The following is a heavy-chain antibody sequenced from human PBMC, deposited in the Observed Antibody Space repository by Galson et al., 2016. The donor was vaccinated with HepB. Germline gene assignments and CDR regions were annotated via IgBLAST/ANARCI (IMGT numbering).Heavy chain of an antibody. Sequence: SLRLSCAASGFTFDDYAMHWVRQAPGKGLEWVAGISWNSGTIDYVDSVKGRFTISRDNAKNSLYLQMSSLRTEDTALYYCAKVGGFGDYIPDYVDSWGQGILVTGSS. J-gene: IGHJ4*02. CDR1: GFTFDDYA. CDR3: AKVGGFGDYIPDYVDS. V-gene: IGHV3-9*01. CDR2: ISWNSGTI. D-gene: IGHD4-17*01.